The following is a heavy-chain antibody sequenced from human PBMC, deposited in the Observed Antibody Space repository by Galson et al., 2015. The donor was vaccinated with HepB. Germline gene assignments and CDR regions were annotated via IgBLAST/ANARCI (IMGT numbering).Heavy chain of an antibody. CDR1: GFTFSSYW. Sequence: SLRLSCAASGFTFSSYWMTWVRQAPGKGLEWVANIKEDGSEKHYVDSVKGRFTISRDNANNSLYLQMNSLRAEDTAVYYCARAKGPYGYYWGQGTLVTVSS. J-gene: IGHJ4*02. D-gene: IGHD3-10*01. V-gene: IGHV3-7*03. CDR2: IKEDGSEK. CDR3: ARAKGPYGYY.